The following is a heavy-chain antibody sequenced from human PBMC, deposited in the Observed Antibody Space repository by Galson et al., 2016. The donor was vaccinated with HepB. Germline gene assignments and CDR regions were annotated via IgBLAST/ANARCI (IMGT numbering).Heavy chain of an antibody. V-gene: IGHV3-23*01. J-gene: IGHJ4*02. D-gene: IGHD1-1*01. CDR1: GFTFSSYI. CDR3: AKLMGDWGDRSTGFVDY. CDR2: ISGSGYDT. Sequence: SLRLSCAASGFTFSSYIMSWIRQAPGKRLEWVAAISGSGYDTYYTDPAKGRFTISKDKSKNTVYLHMNNLRAEDTAIYHCAKLMGDWGDRSTGFVDYWGQGTLVTVSS.